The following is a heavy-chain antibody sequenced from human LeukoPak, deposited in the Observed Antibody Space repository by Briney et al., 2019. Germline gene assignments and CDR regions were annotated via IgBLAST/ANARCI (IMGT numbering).Heavy chain of an antibody. J-gene: IGHJ4*02. V-gene: IGHV3-48*02. D-gene: IGHD5-12*01. CDR2: ISTTGSTI. CDR3: ARDGPQRYSGYFDY. CDR1: EFTFSDYS. Sequence: GGSLRLSCAASEFTFSDYSMNWVRQAPGKGLEWVAYISTTGSTIYYADSVRGRFTISRDNANNSLHLQLNALRDEDTAVYYCARDGPQRYSGYFDYWGQGILVTVSS.